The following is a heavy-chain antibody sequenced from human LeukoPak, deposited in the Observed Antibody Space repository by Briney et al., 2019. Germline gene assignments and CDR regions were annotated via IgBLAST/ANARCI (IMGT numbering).Heavy chain of an antibody. CDR3: ARPLGYCSGGSCYDHDAFDI. D-gene: IGHD2-15*01. J-gene: IGHJ3*02. V-gene: IGHV1-18*01. CDR1: GYTFTSYG. CDR2: ISAYNGNT. Sequence: ASVKVSCKASGYTFTSYGISWVRQAPGQGLEWMGWISAYNGNTNYAQKLQGRVTMTTDTSTSTAYMELRSLRSDDTAVYYCARPLGYCSGGSCYDHDAFDIWGQGTMVTVSS.